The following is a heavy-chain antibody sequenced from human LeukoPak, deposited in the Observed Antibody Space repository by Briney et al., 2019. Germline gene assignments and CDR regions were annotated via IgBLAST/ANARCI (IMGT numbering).Heavy chain of an antibody. Sequence: SSISSSSSYIYYADSVKGRFTISRDNAKNSLYLQMNSLRAEDTAVYYCARDLYDYGDYVGYWGQGTLVTVSS. CDR2: ISSSSSYI. CDR3: ARDLYDYGDYVGY. V-gene: IGHV3-21*01. J-gene: IGHJ4*02. D-gene: IGHD4-17*01.